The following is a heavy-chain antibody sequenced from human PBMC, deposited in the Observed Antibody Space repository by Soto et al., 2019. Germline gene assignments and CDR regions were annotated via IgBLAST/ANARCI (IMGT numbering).Heavy chain of an antibody. J-gene: IGHJ5*01. Sequence: PSETLSLTCTVSGGSISSYYWSWIRQPPGKGLEWIGYIYYSGSTNYNPFLKSRVTISVDTSKNQFSLKLSTVTAADSAVYYCARWSQQLSSTRLDSWGQGTLVTVSS. V-gene: IGHV4-59*01. CDR2: IYYSGST. CDR3: ARWSQQLSSTRLDS. CDR1: GGSISSYY. D-gene: IGHD6-13*01.